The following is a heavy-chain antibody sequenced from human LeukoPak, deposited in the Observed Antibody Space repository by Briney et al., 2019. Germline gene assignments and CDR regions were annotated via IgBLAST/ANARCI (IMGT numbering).Heavy chain of an antibody. V-gene: IGHV1-69*05. CDR2: IIPVSGTT. CDR3: ARSVNWGSPHYWYFDL. Sequence: ASVKVSCKASGGTLSNHAVSWVRQAPGQGLEWMGRIIPVSGTTNYAQKFQGRVTITTDESTSTVYMGLSSLRSEDTAVYFWARSVNWGSPHYWYFDLWGRGTLVAVSS. J-gene: IGHJ2*01. D-gene: IGHD7-27*01. CDR1: GGTLSNHA.